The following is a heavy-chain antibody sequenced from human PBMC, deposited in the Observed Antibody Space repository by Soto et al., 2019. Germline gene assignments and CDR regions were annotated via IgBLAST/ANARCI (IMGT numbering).Heavy chain of an antibody. CDR2: IYYSGST. J-gene: IGHJ3*02. Sequence: QVQLQESGPGLVKPSETLSLTCTVSGGSISSYYWSWIRQPPGKGLEWIGYIYYSGSTNYNPSLKSRVTISVDTSKNQFSLKLSSVTAADTAVYYCARSTDDAFAIWGQGTMVTVSS. V-gene: IGHV4-59*01. CDR3: ARSTDDAFAI. CDR1: GGSISSYY.